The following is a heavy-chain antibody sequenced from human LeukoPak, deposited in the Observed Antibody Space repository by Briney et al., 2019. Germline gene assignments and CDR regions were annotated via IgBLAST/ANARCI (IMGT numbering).Heavy chain of an antibody. V-gene: IGHV4-39*01. Sequence: SETLSLTCTVSGGSISSGRYWSWIRQPAGKGLEWIGSIYYSGSTYYNPSLKSRVTISVDTSKNQFSLKLSSVTAADTAVYYCARLQIMAPFDPRGQGTLVTVSS. CDR2: IYYSGST. D-gene: IGHD5-24*01. CDR3: ARLQIMAPFDP. CDR1: GGSISSGRY. J-gene: IGHJ5*02.